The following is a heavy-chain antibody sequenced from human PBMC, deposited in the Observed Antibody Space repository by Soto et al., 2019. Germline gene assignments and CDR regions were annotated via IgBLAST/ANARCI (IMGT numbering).Heavy chain of an antibody. Sequence: SETLSLTCTVSGASMSNYFWEWIRQSPGKGLEWIAYIYYSGTTYYNPSLKSRVTMSVDTSKNQFSLKLSSVTAADAAVYYCGAYDSSGYIWGQVTLVTVS. CDR2: IYYSGTT. D-gene: IGHD3-22*01. CDR1: GASMSNYF. V-gene: IGHV4-59*08. J-gene: IGHJ4*02. CDR3: GAYDSSGYI.